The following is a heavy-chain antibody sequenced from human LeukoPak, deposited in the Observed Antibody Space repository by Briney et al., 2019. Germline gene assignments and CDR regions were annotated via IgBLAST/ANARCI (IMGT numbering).Heavy chain of an antibody. CDR1: GYTFTSYY. D-gene: IGHD2-15*01. CDR3: ARDRGPSQWWSTLDHGMDV. CDR2: INPSGGST. Sequence: ASVKVSCKASGYTFTSYYMHWVRQAPGQGLEWMGIINPSGGSTSYAQKFQGRVTMTRDTSTSTVYMELSSLRSEDTAVYYCARDRGPSQWWSTLDHGMDVWGQGTTVTVSS. V-gene: IGHV1-46*01. J-gene: IGHJ6*02.